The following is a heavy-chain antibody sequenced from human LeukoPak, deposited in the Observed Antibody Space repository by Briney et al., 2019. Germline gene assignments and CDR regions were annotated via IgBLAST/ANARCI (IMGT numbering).Heavy chain of an antibody. Sequence: GGSLRLSCTVSGFTVSSNSMSWVRQAPGKGLEWVSFIYSDNTHYSDSVKGRFTISRDNSKNTLYLQMNSLRAEDTAVYYCTRDTRGGSSAAGPVWGQGTLVTVSS. CDR2: IYSDNT. CDR3: TRDTRGGSSAAGPV. V-gene: IGHV3-53*01. J-gene: IGHJ4*02. CDR1: GFTVSSNS. D-gene: IGHD6-13*01.